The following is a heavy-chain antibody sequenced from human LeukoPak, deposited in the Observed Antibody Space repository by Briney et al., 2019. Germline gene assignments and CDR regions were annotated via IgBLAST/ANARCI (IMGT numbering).Heavy chain of an antibody. CDR1: GFTFSSYG. CDR3: AKDCSGGSCYSS. CDR2: ISGSGGST. V-gene: IGHV3-23*01. Sequence: GGTLRLSCAASGFTFSSYGMSWVRQAPGKGLEWVSAISGSGGSTYYADSVKGRFTISRDNSKNTLYLQMNSLRAEDTAVYYCAKDCSGGSCYSSWGQGTLVTVSS. D-gene: IGHD2-15*01. J-gene: IGHJ4*02.